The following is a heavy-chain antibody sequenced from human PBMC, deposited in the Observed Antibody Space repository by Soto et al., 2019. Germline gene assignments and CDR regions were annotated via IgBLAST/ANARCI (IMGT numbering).Heavy chain of an antibody. CDR1: GFTFTSSA. D-gene: IGHD3-3*01. J-gene: IGHJ6*02. Sequence: WASVKVSCKASGFTFTSSAVQWVRQARGQRLEWIGWIVVGSGNTNYAQKFQERVTITRDMSTSTAYMELGSLRSEDTAVYYCAADLITIFGVVTYGMDVWGQGTTVTVSS. CDR3: AADLITIFGVVTYGMDV. CDR2: IVVGSGNT. V-gene: IGHV1-58*01.